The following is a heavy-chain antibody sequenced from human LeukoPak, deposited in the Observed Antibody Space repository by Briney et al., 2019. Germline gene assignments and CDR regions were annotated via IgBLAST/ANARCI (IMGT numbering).Heavy chain of an antibody. V-gene: IGHV3-33*01. Sequence: GSLRLSFAASGFTFRSYGMHWGRQAPGKGLEGVAVIWYDGSNKYYVDSVKGRFTISRDNSKTTLYLQMNSLRVEDTAVYYCARGPSGTSDAFDIWGRGTLVTVSS. CDR3: ARGPSGTSDAFDI. J-gene: IGHJ3*02. CDR2: IWYDGSNK. CDR1: GFTFRSYG. D-gene: IGHD3/OR15-3a*01.